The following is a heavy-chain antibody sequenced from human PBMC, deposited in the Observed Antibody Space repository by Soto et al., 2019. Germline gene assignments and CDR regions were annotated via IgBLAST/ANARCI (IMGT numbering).Heavy chain of an antibody. CDR3: ARVSSSSAFGMDV. CDR2: IYQTGST. D-gene: IGHD6-6*01. CDR1: GGSISTINW. Sequence: SETLSLTCAVSGGSISTINWWTWVRQPPGKGLDWIGEIYQTGSTSYNPSLESRVIISIDKSKNQFSLKLRSVTAADTAVYYCARVSSSSAFGMDVWGQGTTVTVSS. J-gene: IGHJ6*02. V-gene: IGHV4-4*02.